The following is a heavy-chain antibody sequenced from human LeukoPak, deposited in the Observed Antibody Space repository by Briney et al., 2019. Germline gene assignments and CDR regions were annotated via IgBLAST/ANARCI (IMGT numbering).Heavy chain of an antibody. Sequence: SETLSLTCTVSGGSISSYYWSWIRQPPGKGLEWIGGIYYSGSTYYNPSLKSRVTISVDTSKNQFSLKLSSVTAADTAVYYCARRVPAANNWFDPWGQGTLVTVSS. D-gene: IGHD2-2*01. V-gene: IGHV4-59*05. CDR1: GGSISSYY. CDR2: IYYSGST. CDR3: ARRVPAANNWFDP. J-gene: IGHJ5*02.